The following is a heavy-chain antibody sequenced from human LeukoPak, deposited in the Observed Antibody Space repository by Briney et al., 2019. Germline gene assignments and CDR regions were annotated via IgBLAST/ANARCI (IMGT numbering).Heavy chain of an antibody. CDR2: ISDYNGNT. D-gene: IGHD2-8*01. CDR3: ARVVRSDSFDYDYYYAMDV. Sequence: ASVKVSCKASGFTFTRYSITWVRQAPGKGHEWMGWISDYNGNTNYAQKYQGRVTTTTDTSTRTAYMELRSLRSDDTAVYYCARVVRSDSFDYDYYYAMDVWGQGTTVTVSS. V-gene: IGHV1-18*01. CDR1: GFTFTRYS. J-gene: IGHJ6*02.